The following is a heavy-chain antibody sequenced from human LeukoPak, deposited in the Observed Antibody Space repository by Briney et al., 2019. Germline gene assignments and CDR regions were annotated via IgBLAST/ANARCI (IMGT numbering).Heavy chain of an antibody. Sequence: PGRSLRLSCAASGFTFSSYGMHWVRQAPGKGLEWVAVIWYDGSNKYYADSVKGRFTISRDNSKNTLYLQMNSLRAEDTAVYYCARSLMVRGVISPYDAFDIWGQGTMVTVSS. J-gene: IGHJ3*02. CDR2: IWYDGSNK. CDR3: ARSLMVRGVISPYDAFDI. V-gene: IGHV3-33*01. D-gene: IGHD3-10*01. CDR1: GFTFSSYG.